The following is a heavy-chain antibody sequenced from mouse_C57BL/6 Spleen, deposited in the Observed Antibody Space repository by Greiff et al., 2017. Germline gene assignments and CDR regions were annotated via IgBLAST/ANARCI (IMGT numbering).Heavy chain of an antibody. V-gene: IGHV5-17*01. CDR2: IGIGGSTI. CDR1: GFTFRDYG. CDR3: ASVYYGRIYYYAMDY. Sequence: EVKLVESGGGLVKPGGSLKLSCAASGFTFRDYGMHWVRQTPEKGLEWVASIGIGGSTIYYADTVKGRFTINRDNTKNTLLLRMTSLRSEDTAMYYCASVYYGRIYYYAMDYWGQGTSVTVSS. J-gene: IGHJ4*01. D-gene: IGHD1-1*01.